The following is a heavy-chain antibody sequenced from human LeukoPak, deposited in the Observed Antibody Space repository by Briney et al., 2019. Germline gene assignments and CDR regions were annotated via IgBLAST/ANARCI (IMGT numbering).Heavy chain of an antibody. V-gene: IGHV3-30*03. CDR1: GFTFSTYC. Sequence: GGSLRLSCAASGFTFSTYCMHWVRQAPGKGLEWVAFISYDGSNKYYADSVKGRFTISRDDSKNTLYLQMNSLRPEDTAVYYGIPSYSSTWLSDFDYWGQGTLVTVSS. D-gene: IGHD6-13*01. J-gene: IGHJ4*02. CDR2: ISYDGSNK. CDR3: IPSYSSTWLSDFDY.